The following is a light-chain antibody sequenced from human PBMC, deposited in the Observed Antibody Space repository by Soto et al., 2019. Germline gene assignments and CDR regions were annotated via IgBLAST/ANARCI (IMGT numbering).Light chain of an antibody. V-gene: IGKV1-27*01. CDR1: QGISNY. Sequence: DIQMTQSPSSLSASVGDRVTITCRASQGISNYLAWYQQKPGKAPQLLIYGATTLQSGVPSRFSGSGSGTEFSLTIASLQPEDVATYYCQKYNSDHLTFGGGTKVESK. CDR2: GAT. CDR3: QKYNSDHLT. J-gene: IGKJ4*01.